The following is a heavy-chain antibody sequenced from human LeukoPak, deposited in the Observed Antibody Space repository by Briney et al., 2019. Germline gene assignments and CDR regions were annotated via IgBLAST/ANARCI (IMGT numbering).Heavy chain of an antibody. CDR1: GGSFSVYY. V-gene: IGHV4-34*01. J-gene: IGHJ2*01. Sequence: SETLSLTCAVYGGSFSVYYWSWIRQPPGKGLEWIGEINHSGSTNYNPSLKSRVTISVDTSKNQFSLKLSSVTAADTAVYYCARGGGEQWPLDLWGRGTLVTVSS. CDR2: INHSGST. CDR3: ARGGGEQWPLDL. D-gene: IGHD6-19*01.